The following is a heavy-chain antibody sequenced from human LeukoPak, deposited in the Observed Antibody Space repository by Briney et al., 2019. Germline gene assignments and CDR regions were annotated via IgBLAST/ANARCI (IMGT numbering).Heavy chain of an antibody. CDR3: ARGRAAAAYFDY. CDR2: MSGSGGNT. D-gene: IGHD6-13*01. J-gene: IGHJ4*02. V-gene: IGHV3-23*01. CDR1: GFTFSSFA. Sequence: GGSLRLSCAASGFTFSSFAMNWVRQAPIKGLVWVSGMSGSGGNTYYADSVKGRFTISRDNSKNTLYLQMNSLRAEDTAVYYCARGRAAAAYFDYWGQGTLVTVSS.